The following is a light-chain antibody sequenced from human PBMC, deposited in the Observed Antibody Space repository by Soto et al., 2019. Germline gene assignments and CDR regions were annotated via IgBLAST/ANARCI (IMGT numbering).Light chain of an antibody. Sequence: VVLTQSPLTLPVTLGQPASISCRSSQSLVYSDGITYLNWFHQWPGQSPRRLIYKVSIRDSGVTDRFSGSGSGTDFTLEITRVEAEDGGVYYCMQGSHWPPLFGPGTKV. CDR1: QSLVYSDGITY. CDR3: MQGSHWPPL. V-gene: IGKV2-30*01. CDR2: KVS. J-gene: IGKJ3*01.